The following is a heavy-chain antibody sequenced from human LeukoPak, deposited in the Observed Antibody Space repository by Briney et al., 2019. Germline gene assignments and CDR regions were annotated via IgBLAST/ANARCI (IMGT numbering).Heavy chain of an antibody. D-gene: IGHD3-10*01. J-gene: IGHJ4*02. V-gene: IGHV5-51*01. CDR3: ARREYYGSGSYPPPFDY. CDR1: GYSFTSYW. CDR2: IYPGDSDT. Sequence: LGESLKISCKGSGYSFTSYWIGWVRQMPGKGLEWMGIIYPGDSDTRYSPSFHGQATISADKSISPAYLQWSSLKASDTAMYYCARREYYGSGSYPPPFDYWGQGTLVTVSS.